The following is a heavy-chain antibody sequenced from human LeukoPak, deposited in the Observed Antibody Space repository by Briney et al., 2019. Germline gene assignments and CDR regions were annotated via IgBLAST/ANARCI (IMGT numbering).Heavy chain of an antibody. Sequence: GGSLRLSCAASGFSFNSYNMNWVRQAPGKGLEWVSSISDSSRYIYYADSVKGRFTISRDNAKNSLYLQMNSLRAEDTAVYYCAELGITMIGGVWGKGTTVTISS. CDR3: AELGITMIGGV. J-gene: IGHJ6*04. V-gene: IGHV3-21*01. CDR1: GFSFNSYN. D-gene: IGHD3-10*02. CDR2: ISDSSRYI.